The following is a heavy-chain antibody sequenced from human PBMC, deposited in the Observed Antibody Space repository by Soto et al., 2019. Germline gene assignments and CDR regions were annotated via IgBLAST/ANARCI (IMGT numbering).Heavy chain of an antibody. CDR2: TSGSGGST. CDR1: GFTFSSYA. D-gene: IGHD2-15*01. CDR3: AKAGGGNGRVLWSYYYYGMDV. Sequence: GGSLRLSCAASGFTFSSYAMSWVRQAPWKGLEWFSATSGSGGSTYYADSVKGRFTISRDNSKNTLYLQMNSLRAEDTAVYYCAKAGGGNGRVLWSYYYYGMDVGGQGTTVTVS. J-gene: IGHJ6*02. V-gene: IGHV3-23*01.